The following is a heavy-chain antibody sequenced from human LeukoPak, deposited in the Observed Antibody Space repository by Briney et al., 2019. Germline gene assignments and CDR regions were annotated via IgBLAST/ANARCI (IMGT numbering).Heavy chain of an antibody. D-gene: IGHD6-19*01. CDR1: GFSVSTNY. J-gene: IGHJ4*02. CDR2: FYSGGTT. Sequence: GGSLRLSCAASGFSVSTNYMSWVRQAPGKGLEWVSVFYSGGTTYYADSVKGGFTISRDNSKNTLFLQMNSLRAEDTAVYYCARDRAGTFDYWGQGTLVTVSS. V-gene: IGHV3-66*01. CDR3: ARDRAGTFDY.